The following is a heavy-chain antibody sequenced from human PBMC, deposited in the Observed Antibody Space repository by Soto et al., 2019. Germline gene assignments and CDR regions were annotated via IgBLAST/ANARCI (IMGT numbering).Heavy chain of an antibody. CDR2: INQGGSEK. J-gene: IGHJ6*03. CDR3: ARLVGYCSCINCYAAPYYYYMDV. CDR1: GFTFSSYW. V-gene: IGHV3-7*01. D-gene: IGHD2-2*01. Sequence: GGSLRLSCAASGFTFSSYWMSRDNQAPGKEMEWVANINQGGSEKYYVDSVKGRFTISRDNAKNSLYLQMNSLRAEVMSVYYCARLVGYCSCINCYAAPYYYYMDVWGKGTTVTVSS.